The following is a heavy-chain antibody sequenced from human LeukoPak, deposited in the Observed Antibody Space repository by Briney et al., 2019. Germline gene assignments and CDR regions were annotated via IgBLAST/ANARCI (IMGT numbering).Heavy chain of an antibody. J-gene: IGHJ3*02. V-gene: IGHV1-69*06. CDR2: IIPIFGTA. Sequence: GASVKVSCKASGGTFSSYAISWVRQAPGQGLEWMGGIIPIFGTANYAQKFQGRVTITADKSTSTAYMELSSLRSEDTAVYYCARESSLAGNAFDIWGQGTMVTVSS. CDR1: GGTFSSYA. CDR3: ARESSLAGNAFDI.